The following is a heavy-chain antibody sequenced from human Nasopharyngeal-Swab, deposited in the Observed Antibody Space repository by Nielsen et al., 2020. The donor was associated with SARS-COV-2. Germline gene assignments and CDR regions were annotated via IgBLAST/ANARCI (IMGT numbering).Heavy chain of an antibody. CDR1: GFTFSSYG. J-gene: IGHJ6*02. Sequence: GESLKISCAASGFTFSSYGMHWVRQAPGKGLEWVAVIWYDGSNKYYADSVKGRFTISRDNSKNTLYLQMNSLRAEDTAVYYCARDLAIQLWFPKYGMDVWGQGTTVTVSS. V-gene: IGHV3-33*01. CDR2: IWYDGSNK. D-gene: IGHD5-18*01. CDR3: ARDLAIQLWFPKYGMDV.